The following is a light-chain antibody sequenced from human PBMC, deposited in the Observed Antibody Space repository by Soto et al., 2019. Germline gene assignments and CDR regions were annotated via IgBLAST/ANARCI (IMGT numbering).Light chain of an antibody. CDR3: SSYAGSNNYV. V-gene: IGLV2-8*01. J-gene: IGLJ1*01. Sequence: QSALTQPPSAPGSPRQSVTISCTGTSSDVGGYNYGSWYQHHPGKAPKLMIYEVSKRPSGVTDRFSGSKSGNTASLTVSGLQAEDEADYYCSSYAGSNNYVFGTGTKLTVL. CDR1: SSDVGGYNY. CDR2: EVS.